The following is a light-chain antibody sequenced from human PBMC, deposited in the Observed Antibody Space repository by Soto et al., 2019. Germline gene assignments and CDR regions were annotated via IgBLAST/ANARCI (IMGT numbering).Light chain of an antibody. Sequence: DIQMTQSPSSVSASVGDRVTITCRASQGLSDWVAWYPQKPEKAPQSLIYATSRLESGVPSRFSGSRSGTDVTLTISNLQPEDFATYYCQQYDAYPPTVGQGTRLEIK. CDR1: QGLSDW. J-gene: IGKJ5*01. V-gene: IGKV1D-16*01. CDR2: ATS. CDR3: QQYDAYPPT.